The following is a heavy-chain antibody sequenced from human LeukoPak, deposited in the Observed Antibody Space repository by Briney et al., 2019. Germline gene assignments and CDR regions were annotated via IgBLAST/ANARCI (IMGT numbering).Heavy chain of an antibody. J-gene: IGHJ3*01. CDR1: GFAFSTYS. CDR2: ISSGSDTI. D-gene: IGHD3-10*01. Sequence: PGGSLRLSCAASGFAFSTYSMSWVRQAPGKGLEWVSHISSGSDTIYYADSMKGRFTISRDNAKNSLYLQMNRLRADDTAVYYCARGSSEVLLWFGESPNWGQGTMVTVSS. V-gene: IGHV3-48*01. CDR3: ARGSSEVLLWFGESPN.